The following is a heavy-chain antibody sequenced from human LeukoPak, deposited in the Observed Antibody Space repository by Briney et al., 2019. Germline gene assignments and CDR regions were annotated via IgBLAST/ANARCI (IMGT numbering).Heavy chain of an antibody. CDR1: GGSISSGGYY. J-gene: IGHJ3*02. V-gene: IGHV4-31*03. Sequence: SQTLSLTCTVSGGSISSGGYYWSWIRQHPGKGLEWIGYIYYSGSTYYNPSLKSRVTISVDTFKNQFSLKLSSVTAADTAVYYCAREWTYYYGSGSYDAFDIWGQGTMVTVSS. D-gene: IGHD3-10*01. CDR3: AREWTYYYGSGSYDAFDI. CDR2: IYYSGST.